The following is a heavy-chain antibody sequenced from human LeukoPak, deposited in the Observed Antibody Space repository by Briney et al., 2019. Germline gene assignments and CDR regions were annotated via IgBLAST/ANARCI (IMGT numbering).Heavy chain of an antibody. CDR2: IRAGGGKT. CDR1: GFTFGNYA. D-gene: IGHD3-10*01. J-gene: IGHJ4*02. CDR3: AKERFGSGSPYYSDY. V-gene: IGHV3-23*01. Sequence: GRSLRLSCTTSGFTFGNYAMSWVRQAPGKGLEWVSAIRAGGGKTYYADSVKGRFTISRDNSNNTLYLQMDSLRGDDAAVYYCAKERFGSGSPYYSDYWGQGTLVTVSS.